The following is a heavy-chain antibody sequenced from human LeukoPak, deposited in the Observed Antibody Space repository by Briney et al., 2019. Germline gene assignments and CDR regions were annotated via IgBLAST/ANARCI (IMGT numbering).Heavy chain of an antibody. CDR1: GGSISSSRYF. J-gene: IGHJ4*02. V-gene: IGHV4-39*01. D-gene: IGHD6-6*01. CDR2: IYYSGST. CDR3: ARGIAARPPLDY. Sequence: PSETLSLTCTVSGGSISSSRYFWGWIRQPPGKGLEWIGSIYYSGSTYYNPSLKSRVTISVDTSKNQFSLKLSSVTAADTAVYYCARGIAARPPLDYWGQGTLVTVSS.